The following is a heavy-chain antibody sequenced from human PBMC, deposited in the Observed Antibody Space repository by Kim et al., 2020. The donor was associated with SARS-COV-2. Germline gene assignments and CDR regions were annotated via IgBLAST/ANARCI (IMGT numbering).Heavy chain of an antibody. D-gene: IGHD3-9*01. CDR1: GGTFSSYA. CDR3: ARDDDILTGGYFDY. V-gene: IGHV1-69*13. Sequence: SSVKVSCKASGGTFSSYAISWVRQAPGQGLEWMGGIIPIFGTANYAQKFQGRVTITADESTSTAYMELSSLRSEDTAVYYCARDDDILTGGYFDYWGQGTLVTVSS. J-gene: IGHJ4*02. CDR2: IIPIFGTA.